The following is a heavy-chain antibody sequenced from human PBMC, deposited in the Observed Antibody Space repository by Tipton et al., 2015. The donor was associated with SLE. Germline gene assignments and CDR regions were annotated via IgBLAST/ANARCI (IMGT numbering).Heavy chain of an antibody. Sequence: TLSLTCSVSGGSITNTPYFWGWIRQTPGKELEWIVTVYYSGTTYYSPSLKCRVTISLDTSKNHFSLFLNSVTAADTAVYYCAGHPQLAYFDPRGPGTLATVSS. CDR1: GGSITNTPYF. CDR3: AGHPQLAYFDP. D-gene: IGHD1-1*01. V-gene: IGHV4-39*07. J-gene: IGHJ4*02. CDR2: VYYSGTT.